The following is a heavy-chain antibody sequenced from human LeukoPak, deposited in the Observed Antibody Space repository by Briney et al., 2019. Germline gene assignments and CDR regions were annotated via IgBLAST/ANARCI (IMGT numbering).Heavy chain of an antibody. Sequence: GGSLRLSCAASGFTFSDYYMSWIRQAPGKGLEWVSYISSSGSTIYYADSVKGRFTISRDNAKNSLYLQMNSLRAEDTAVYYCAKSVFTGYYREGIYFDYWGQGTLVTFSS. CDR2: ISSSGSTI. D-gene: IGHD3-9*01. CDR3: AKSVFTGYYREGIYFDY. J-gene: IGHJ4*02. CDR1: GFTFSDYY. V-gene: IGHV3-11*01.